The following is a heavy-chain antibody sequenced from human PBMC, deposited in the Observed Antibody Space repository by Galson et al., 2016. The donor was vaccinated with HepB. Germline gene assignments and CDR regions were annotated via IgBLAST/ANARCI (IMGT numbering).Heavy chain of an antibody. J-gene: IGHJ3*01. CDR3: ATGSNYVIVPGSFEF. D-gene: IGHD3-10*01. CDR1: GITFRDHY. V-gene: IGHV3-11*01. Sequence: SLRLSCAASGITFRDHYMSWIRQAPGKGLEWIAYISNTGNTIYYADSVRGRFTISRDNANNSVFLQMNSLRAEDTAPYYCATGSNYVIVPGSFEFWGQGTMVTVSS. CDR2: ISNTGNTI.